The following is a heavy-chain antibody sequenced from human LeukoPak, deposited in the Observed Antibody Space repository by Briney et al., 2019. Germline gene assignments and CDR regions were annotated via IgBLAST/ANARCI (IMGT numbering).Heavy chain of an antibody. CDR2: IKEDGSAQ. D-gene: IGHD1-26*01. CDR1: GFTFSRSW. CDR3: ARDELLSGFGI. V-gene: IGHV3-7*05. J-gene: IGHJ3*02. Sequence: PGGSLRLSCADSGFTFSRSWMTWVRQAPGKGLEWVANIKEDGSAQNYVDSVKGRFTISRDNAKNTLYSEMKSLRAEDTAVYYCARDELLSGFGIWGQGTMVTVSS.